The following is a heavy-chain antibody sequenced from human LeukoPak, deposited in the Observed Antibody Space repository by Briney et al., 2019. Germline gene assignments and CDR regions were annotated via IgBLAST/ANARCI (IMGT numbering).Heavy chain of an antibody. CDR1: GGSFSGYY. CDR3: AREMSPGAFDI. D-gene: IGHD5-24*01. Sequence: PSETLSLTCAVYGGSFSGYYWSWIRQPPGKGLEWIGEINHSGSTNYNPSLKSRVTISVGTSKNQFSLKLSSVTAADTAVYYCAREMSPGAFDIWGQGTMVTVSS. CDR2: INHSGST. V-gene: IGHV4-34*01. J-gene: IGHJ3*02.